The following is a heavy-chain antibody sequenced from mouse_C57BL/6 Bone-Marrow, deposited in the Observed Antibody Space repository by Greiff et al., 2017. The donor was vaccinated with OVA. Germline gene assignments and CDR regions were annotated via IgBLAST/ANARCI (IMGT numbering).Heavy chain of an antibody. CDR2: IYPRSGNT. CDR1: GYTFTSYG. CDR3: ARYYYGSSYRYWYFDV. D-gene: IGHD1-1*01. V-gene: IGHV1-81*01. Sequence: VKLMESGAELARPGASVKLSCKASGYTFTSYGISWVKQRTGQGLEWIGEIYPRSGNTYYNEKFKGKATLTADKSSSTAYMELRSLTSEDSAVYFCARYYYGSSYRYWYFDVWGTGTTVTVSS. J-gene: IGHJ1*03.